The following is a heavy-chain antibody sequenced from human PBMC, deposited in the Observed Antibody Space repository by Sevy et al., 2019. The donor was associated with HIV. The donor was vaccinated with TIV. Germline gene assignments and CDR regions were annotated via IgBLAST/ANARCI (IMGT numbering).Heavy chain of an antibody. CDR2: IYSGGST. D-gene: IGHD3-22*01. CDR1: GFTVSSNY. CDR3: AGGYYYDSSGYYPYYFDY. J-gene: IGHJ4*02. V-gene: IGHV3-53*01. Sequence: GGSLRLSCAASGFTVSSNYMSWVRQAPGKGLEWVSVIYSGGSTYYADSVKGRFTISRDNSKNTLYLQRNSLRAEDTAVYYCAGGYYYDSSGYYPYYFDYWGQGTLVTVSS.